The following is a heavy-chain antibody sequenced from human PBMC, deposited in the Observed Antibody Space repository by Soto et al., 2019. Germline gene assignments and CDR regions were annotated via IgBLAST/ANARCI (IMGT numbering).Heavy chain of an antibody. CDR1: GYSFTSYW. V-gene: IGHV5-10-1*01. CDR3: ARYEQLVDSY. CDR2: IDPSDSYT. J-gene: IGHJ4*02. Sequence: PGESLKISCXGSGYSFTSYWISWVRQMPGKGLEWMGRIDPSDSYTNYSPSFQGHVTISADKSISTAYLQWSSLKASDTAMYYCARYEQLVDSYWGQGTLVTVSS. D-gene: IGHD6-6*01.